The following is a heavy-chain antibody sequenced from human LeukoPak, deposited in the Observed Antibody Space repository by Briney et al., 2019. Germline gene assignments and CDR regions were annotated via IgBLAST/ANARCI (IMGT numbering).Heavy chain of an antibody. D-gene: IGHD5-24*01. Sequence: PGGSLRLSCAASGFTFSSYEVNWVRQAPGKGLEWVSYISSSGSTIYYADSVKGRFTISRDNAKNSLYLQMNSLRAEDTAVYYCARDRDGYNCVFDYWGQGTLVTVSS. V-gene: IGHV3-48*03. CDR3: ARDRDGYNCVFDY. CDR1: GFTFSSYE. CDR2: ISSSGSTI. J-gene: IGHJ4*02.